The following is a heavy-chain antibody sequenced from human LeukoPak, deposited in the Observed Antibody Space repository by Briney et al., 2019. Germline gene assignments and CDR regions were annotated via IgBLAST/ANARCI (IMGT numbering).Heavy chain of an antibody. CDR3: ARTDCTNGVCFYGMDV. CDR1: GYTFTSYG. V-gene: IGHV1-18*01. J-gene: IGHJ6*02. CDR2: ISAYNGST. Sequence: ASVKVSCKASGYTFTSYGISWVRQAPGQGLEWMGWISAYNGSTNYAQKLQGRVTMTTDTSTSTAYMELRSLRSDDTAVYYCARTDCTNGVCFYGMDVWGQGTTVTVSS. D-gene: IGHD2-8*01.